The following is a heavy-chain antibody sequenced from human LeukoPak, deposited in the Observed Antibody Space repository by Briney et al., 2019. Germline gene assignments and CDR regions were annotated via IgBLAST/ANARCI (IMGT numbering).Heavy chain of an antibody. CDR1: GGTFSSYS. V-gene: IGHV3-48*04. CDR2: ISSSSSTI. D-gene: IGHD3-10*01. Sequence: SCKASGGTFSSYSMNWVRQAPGKGLEWVSSISSSSSTIYYADSVKGRFTISRDNAKNSLYLQMNSLRAEDTAVYYCARDQKTYYYGSGSYDYWGQGTLVTVSS. CDR3: ARDQKTYYYGSGSYDY. J-gene: IGHJ4*02.